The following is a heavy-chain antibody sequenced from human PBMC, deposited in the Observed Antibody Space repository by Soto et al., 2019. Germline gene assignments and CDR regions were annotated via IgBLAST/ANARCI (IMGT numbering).Heavy chain of an antibody. CDR2: ISGSGGST. D-gene: IGHD6-6*01. CDR1: GFTFSSYG. Sequence: GGSLRLSCEASGFTFSSYGMTWVRQAPGKGLEWVSAISGSGGSTFYADSLGGRFTISRDNSKNILYLEMKSLRAGDTAIYYCAKTSSASGRECPGHWGQGAQVTVSS. V-gene: IGHV3-23*01. J-gene: IGHJ4*02. CDR3: AKTSSASGRECPGH.